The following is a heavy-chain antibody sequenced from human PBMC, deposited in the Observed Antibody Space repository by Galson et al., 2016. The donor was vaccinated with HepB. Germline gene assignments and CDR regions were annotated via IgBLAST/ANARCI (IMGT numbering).Heavy chain of an antibody. D-gene: IGHD2-21*02. Sequence: SLRLSCAASGFTFGAFALTWVRQAPGKGLEWVSGISGSHNAYYADSVKGRFTVSRDNLRNTLYLQMNTLTVEDTAVYYCAKVDCGDWLTGFGPWGQGTLVSVSS. CDR3: AKVDCGDWLTGFGP. J-gene: IGHJ5*02. CDR1: GFTFGAFA. CDR2: ISGSHNA. V-gene: IGHV3-23*01.